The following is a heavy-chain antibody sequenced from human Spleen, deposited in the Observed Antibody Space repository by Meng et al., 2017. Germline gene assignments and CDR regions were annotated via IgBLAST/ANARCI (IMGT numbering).Heavy chain of an antibody. J-gene: IGHJ6*02. D-gene: IGHD3-3*01. CDR1: GGSFSGYY. CDR2: INHSGNT. V-gene: IGHV4-34*01. CDR3: AKVVADFWSGPWRNGMDV. Sequence: GSLRLSCVLYGGSFSGYYGSWIRQPPGKGLEWIGEINHSGNTNYSPSLKSRVTISVDTSKNQFSLKLNSVTAADTALYYCAKVVADFWSGPWRNGMDVWGQGTTVTVSS.